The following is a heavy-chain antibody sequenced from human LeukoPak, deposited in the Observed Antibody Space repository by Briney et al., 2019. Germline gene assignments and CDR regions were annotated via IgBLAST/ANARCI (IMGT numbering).Heavy chain of an antibody. V-gene: IGHV3-53*01. CDR3: ASLITIFGVVIIDP. D-gene: IGHD3-3*01. CDR1: GFTVSSNY. Sequence: GGSLRLSCAASGFTVSSNYMSWVRQAPGKGLEWVSVIYSGGSTYYADSVKGRFTISRDNSKNTLYLQMNSLGAEDTAVYYCASLITIFGVVIIDPWGQGTLVTVSS. CDR2: IYSGGST. J-gene: IGHJ5*02.